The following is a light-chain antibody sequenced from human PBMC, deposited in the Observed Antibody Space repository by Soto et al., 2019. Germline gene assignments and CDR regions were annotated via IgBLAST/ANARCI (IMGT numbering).Light chain of an antibody. J-gene: IGKJ2*01. V-gene: IGKV1-39*01. Sequence: DIQMTQSPSSLSASFGDRVTLTCRASQSIDTYLNWYQQKPGTAPKLLMYAASTLHSGVPSRFSGSGSGTDFTLTISSLHREDFSTYFCQQSHSTPYTFCQGTKLEI. CDR3: QQSHSTPYT. CDR2: AAS. CDR1: QSIDTY.